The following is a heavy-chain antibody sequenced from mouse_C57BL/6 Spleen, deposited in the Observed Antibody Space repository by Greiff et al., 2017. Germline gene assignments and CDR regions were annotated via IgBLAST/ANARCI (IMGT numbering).Heavy chain of an antibody. V-gene: IGHV7-3*01. Sequence: EVQLVESGGGLVQPGGSLSLSCAASGFTFTDYYMSWVRPPPGKALEWLGFIRNKANGYTTEYSASVKGRFTISRDNSQSILYLQMNALRAEDSATYYCARLCGNYLYFDYWGQGTTLTGSS. CDR1: GFTFTDYY. D-gene: IGHD2-1*01. CDR3: ARLCGNYLYFDY. J-gene: IGHJ2*01. CDR2: IRNKANGYTT.